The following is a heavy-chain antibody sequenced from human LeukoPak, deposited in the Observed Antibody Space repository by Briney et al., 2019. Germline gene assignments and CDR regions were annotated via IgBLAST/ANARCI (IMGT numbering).Heavy chain of an antibody. V-gene: IGHV5-51*01. J-gene: IGHJ5*02. Sequence: GESLKISCQVSGYSFTSYWIAWVRQMPGKGLEWMGIIYPGDSGTRYSPSFQGQVTISADKSISTAYLQWSSLKASDTAMYYCARSAVTNPQSSWFDPWGQGTLVTVSS. D-gene: IGHD4-17*01. CDR2: IYPGDSGT. CDR3: ARSAVTNPQSSWFDP. CDR1: GYSFTSYW.